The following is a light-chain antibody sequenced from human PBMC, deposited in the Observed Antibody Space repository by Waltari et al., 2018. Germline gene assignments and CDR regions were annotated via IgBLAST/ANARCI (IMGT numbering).Light chain of an antibody. Sequence: QSVLTQPPSVSGAPGQRVTISCTGSSSNVGAGYDVHWYQQLPGPAPKLLIFSNTNRASGVPDRISASKSGTSASLVITGLQAEDEADYFCQSYDSSLSGIFGGGTKLTVL. CDR2: SNT. CDR3: QSYDSSLSGI. J-gene: IGLJ2*01. CDR1: SSNVGAGYD. V-gene: IGLV1-40*01.